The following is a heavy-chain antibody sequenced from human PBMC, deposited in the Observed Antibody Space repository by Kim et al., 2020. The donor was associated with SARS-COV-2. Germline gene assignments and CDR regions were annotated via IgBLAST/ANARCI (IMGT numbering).Heavy chain of an antibody. Sequence: ASVKVSCKVSGYTLTELSMHWVRQAPGKGLEWMGGFDPEDGETIYAQKFQGRVTMTEDTSTDTAYMELSSLRSEDTAVYYCATSLGYYDILTGPPLDYWGQGTLVTVSS. J-gene: IGHJ4*02. D-gene: IGHD3-9*01. CDR2: FDPEDGET. CDR1: GYTLTELS. CDR3: ATSLGYYDILTGPPLDY. V-gene: IGHV1-24*01.